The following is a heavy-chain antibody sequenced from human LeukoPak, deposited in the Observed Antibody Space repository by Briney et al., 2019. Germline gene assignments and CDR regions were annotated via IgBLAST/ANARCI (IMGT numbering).Heavy chain of an antibody. J-gene: IGHJ4*02. CDR2: IYTSGST. CDR1: GGSTSTYY. V-gene: IGHV4-4*07. Sequence: PSETLSLTCTVSGGSTSTYYWSWIRQPAGKGLEWIGRIYTSGSTNYNPSLKSRVTMSVDTSKNQFSLKLSSVTAADTAVYYCARVAGSSGWAGEIDYWGQGTLVTVSS. D-gene: IGHD6-19*01. CDR3: ARVAGSSGWAGEIDY.